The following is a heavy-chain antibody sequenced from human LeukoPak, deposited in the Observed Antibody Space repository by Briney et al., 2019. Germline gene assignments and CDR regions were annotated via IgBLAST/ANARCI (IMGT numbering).Heavy chain of an antibody. D-gene: IGHD4-11*01. Sequence: GGSQSLSCAAYGLILSNYWVSCVRQAREKGMEWVANITDAGSEKYYVASVKARFTLSRHNANKSLYQQMNNLRAEDTAVYYCARRLQYQNYFDPWGQGTLVTVSS. V-gene: IGHV3-7*01. CDR2: ITDAGSEK. J-gene: IGHJ5*02. CDR1: GLILSNYW. CDR3: ARRLQYQNYFDP.